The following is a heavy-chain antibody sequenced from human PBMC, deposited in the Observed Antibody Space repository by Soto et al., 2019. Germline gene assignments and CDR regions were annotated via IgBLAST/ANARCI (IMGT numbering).Heavy chain of an antibody. CDR1: GGTFSSYA. V-gene: IGHV1-69*13. Sequence: SVKVSCKASGGTFSSYAISWVRQAPGQGLEWMGGIIPIFGTANYAQKFQGRVTITADESASTAYMELSSLRSEDTAVYYCASPHSSGWGPPKYYFDSWGQGALVTVSS. D-gene: IGHD6-19*01. J-gene: IGHJ4*02. CDR2: IIPIFGTA. CDR3: ASPHSSGWGPPKYYFDS.